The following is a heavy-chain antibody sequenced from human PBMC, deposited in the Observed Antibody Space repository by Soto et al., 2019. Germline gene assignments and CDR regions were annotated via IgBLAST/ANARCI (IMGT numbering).Heavy chain of an antibody. J-gene: IGHJ4*02. Sequence: ASVKVSCKASGYTFTSHYIHWVRQAPGQGLEWMGIINPSGGDTTYAQQFQGRVTMTRDTSTRTVYMELSSLRSEDTAVYYCARGGCGGECSFDYWGQGTLVTVSS. CDR2: INPSGGDT. D-gene: IGHD2-21*01. CDR3: ARGGCGGECSFDY. CDR1: GYTFTSHY. V-gene: IGHV1-46*01.